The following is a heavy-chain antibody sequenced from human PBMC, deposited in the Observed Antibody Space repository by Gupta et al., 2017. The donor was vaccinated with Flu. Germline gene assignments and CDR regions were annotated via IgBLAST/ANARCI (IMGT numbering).Heavy chain of an antibody. J-gene: IGHJ5*02. CDR2: INPNSGGT. V-gene: IGHV1-2*06. CDR3: ARDLRYFDSSGWFDP. Sequence: APGQGLEWMGRINPNSGGTNYAQKFQGRVTMTRDTSISTAYMELSRLRSDDTAVYYCARDLRYFDSSGWFDPWGQGTLVTVSS. D-gene: IGHD3-9*01.